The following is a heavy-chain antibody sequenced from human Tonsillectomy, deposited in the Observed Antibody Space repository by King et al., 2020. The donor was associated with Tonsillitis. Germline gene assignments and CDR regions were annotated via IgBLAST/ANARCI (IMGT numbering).Heavy chain of an antibody. Sequence: QLVQSGGGLVQPGGSLRLSCAASGFTFSRYWMSWVRQAPGKGLEWVANIKQDGSDKYYVDSVKGRFTISRDNAKNSLYLQMNSLRAEDTAVYYCARDNIVVVTATSTFDYWGQGTLVTVSS. J-gene: IGHJ4*02. CDR3: ARDNIVVVTATSTFDY. CDR1: GFTFSRYW. D-gene: IGHD2-21*02. CDR2: IKQDGSDK. V-gene: IGHV3-7*01.